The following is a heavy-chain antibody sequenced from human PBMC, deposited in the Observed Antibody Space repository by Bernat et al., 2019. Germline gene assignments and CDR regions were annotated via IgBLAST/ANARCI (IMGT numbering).Heavy chain of an antibody. J-gene: IGHJ6*03. CDR2: SGGYGGST. CDR3: AKGIEGNGNFYYYMDV. D-gene: IGHD3-16*02. Sequence: EVQLLESGGGLVQPGESLRLSCAASGFTFSSYAMTWVRQAPGKGLEWVSASGGYGGSTYYADSVKGRFTISRDNSKNTLYLQMNSLRAEDTAIYYCAKGIEGNGNFYYYMDVWGKGTTVTVSS. V-gene: IGHV3-23*01. CDR1: GFTFSSYA.